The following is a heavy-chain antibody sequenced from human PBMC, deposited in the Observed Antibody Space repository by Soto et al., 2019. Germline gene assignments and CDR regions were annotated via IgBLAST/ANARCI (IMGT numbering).Heavy chain of an antibody. D-gene: IGHD3-16*01. CDR2: INHVGGT. J-gene: IGHJ5*02. V-gene: IGHV4-34*01. CDR3: VRIRYQLPSSVLWLDP. CDR1: GGFLSESY. Sequence: SETLSLTCAVYGGFLSESYWTWIRQPPGQGREWIGEINHVGGTNYNPSLKSRVTMSVDTSQNQFSLRLISVTAADTAMYFCVRIRYQLPSSVLWLDPWGQGTPVTVSS.